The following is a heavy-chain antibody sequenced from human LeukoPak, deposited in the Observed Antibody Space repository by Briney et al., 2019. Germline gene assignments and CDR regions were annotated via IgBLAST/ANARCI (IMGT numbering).Heavy chain of an antibody. CDR3: SRQVVGNDY. Sequence: SETLSLTCAVYGESSFSSYYWSWIRQTPGGALEWIGGINHSGYTNYNPSLKSRVTLSIDTSKNHFSLRLNSVTAADTAVYYCSRQVVGNDYWGQGTLVTVSS. D-gene: IGHD3-22*01. CDR2: INHSGYT. V-gene: IGHV4-34*01. J-gene: IGHJ4*02. CDR1: GESSFSSYY.